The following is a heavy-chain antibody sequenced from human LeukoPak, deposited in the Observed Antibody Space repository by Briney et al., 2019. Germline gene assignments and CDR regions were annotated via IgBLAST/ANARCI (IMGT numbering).Heavy chain of an antibody. CDR2: IYYSGST. D-gene: IGHD3-10*01. J-gene: IGHJ5*02. CDR1: GGSISSGDYY. CDR3: ARANPHGSGFMRSSMPFDP. V-gene: IGHV4-30-4*01. Sequence: PSQTLSLTCTVSGGSISSGDYYWSWIRQPPGKGLEWIGYIYYSGSTYYNPSLKSRVTISVDTSKNQFSLKLSSVTAADTAVYYCARANPHGSGFMRSSMPFDPWGQGTLVTVSS.